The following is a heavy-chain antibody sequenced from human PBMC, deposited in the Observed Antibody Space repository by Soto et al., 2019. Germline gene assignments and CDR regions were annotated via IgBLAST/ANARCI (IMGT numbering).Heavy chain of an antibody. CDR3: ARFGSSPWHCEL. D-gene: IGHD6-6*01. J-gene: IGHJ2*01. CDR1: GFTFSSYS. Sequence: EVQLVESGGGLVKPGGSLRLSCAASGFTFSSYSMNWVRQAPGKGLEWVSSISSSSSYIYFADSVKGRFTISRDNVKNSLYLQMNSLRAEDTAVYYCARFGSSPWHCELWGRGTLVTVSS. V-gene: IGHV3-21*06. CDR2: ISSSSSYI.